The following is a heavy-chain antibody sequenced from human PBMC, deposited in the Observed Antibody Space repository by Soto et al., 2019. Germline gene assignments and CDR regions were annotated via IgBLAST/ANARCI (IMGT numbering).Heavy chain of an antibody. CDR1: GGSFSGYY. V-gene: IGHV4-34*01. D-gene: IGHD2-15*01. CDR2: INHSGST. Sequence: QVQLQQWGAGLLKPSETLSLTCAVYGGSFSGYYWSWIRQPPGKGLEWIGEINHSGSTNYNPSLKLLVTITLDTSKNQFSLKRSSVTAADTAVYYCTRGDLVVVVAASRYYYYYLDFWGKGTTVTVS. J-gene: IGHJ6*03. CDR3: TRGDLVVVVAASRYYYYYLDF.